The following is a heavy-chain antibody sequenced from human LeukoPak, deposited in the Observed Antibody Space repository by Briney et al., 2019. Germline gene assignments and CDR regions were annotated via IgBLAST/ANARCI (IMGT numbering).Heavy chain of an antibody. Sequence: GGSLRLSCAASGFTFSSYAMRWVRQAPGKGLEWVAVISYDGSNKYYADSVKGRFTISRDNSKNTLYLQMNSLRAEDTAVYYCARDPDYYDSSGYYNVFDYWGQGTLVTVSS. CDR2: ISYDGSNK. CDR3: ARDPDYYDSSGYYNVFDY. J-gene: IGHJ4*02. CDR1: GFTFSSYA. V-gene: IGHV3-30-3*01. D-gene: IGHD3-22*01.